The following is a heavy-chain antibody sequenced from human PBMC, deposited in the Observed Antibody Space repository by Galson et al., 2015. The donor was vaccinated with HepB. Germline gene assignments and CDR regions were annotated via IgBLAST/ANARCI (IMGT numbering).Heavy chain of an antibody. V-gene: IGHV1-2*06. Sequence: SVKVSCKASGYTFINYYIHWVRQAPGQGLEWMGRINPNSGDTNYAQKFQGRVTMTRVTSISTAYMELSRLRSDDTAVYYCASRLMVRGAIISEGVFDIWGQGTMVTVSS. CDR3: ASRLMVRGAIISEGVFDI. CDR1: GYTFINYY. D-gene: IGHD3-10*01. CDR2: INPNSGDT. J-gene: IGHJ3*02.